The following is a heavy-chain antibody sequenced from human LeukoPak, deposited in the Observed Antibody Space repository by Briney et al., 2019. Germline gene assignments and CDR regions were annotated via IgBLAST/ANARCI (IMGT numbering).Heavy chain of an antibody. Sequence: PGGSLRLSCAASGFTFSDVWMSWVRQAPGKGLEWVGRVKNEADGGTAEYAAPVKSRFSISRDDSKNTVYLQMNSLETEDTGMYYCTTEGLPGSFDYWGQGTLVTVSS. J-gene: IGHJ4*02. D-gene: IGHD4-11*01. CDR1: GFTFSDVW. V-gene: IGHV3-15*01. CDR2: VKNEADGGTA. CDR3: TTEGLPGSFDY.